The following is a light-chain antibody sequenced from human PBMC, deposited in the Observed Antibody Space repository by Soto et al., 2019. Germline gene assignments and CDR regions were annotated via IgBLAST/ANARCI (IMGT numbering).Light chain of an antibody. CDR3: SSYAGTNNYVV. V-gene: IGLV2-8*01. CDR1: SSDVGGHNY. J-gene: IGLJ2*01. Sequence: QSALTQPPSASGSPGQSVTISCTGTSSDVGGHNYVSWYQQHPGKAPKLMIYEVIKRPSGVPDRFSGSKSGHTASLTVSGLQAEDEADYFCSSYAGTNNYVVFGGGTKLTVL. CDR2: EVI.